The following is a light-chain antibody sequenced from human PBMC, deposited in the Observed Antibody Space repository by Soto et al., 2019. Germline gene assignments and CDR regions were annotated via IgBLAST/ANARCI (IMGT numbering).Light chain of an antibody. CDR1: TSDVGDYNY. Sequence: QSALTQPASVSGSPGQSITISCTGSTSDVGDYNYVSWYQQHPGKGPKLIIYEVSNRPSGVSDRFSASKSANTASLTISGLHAEDEAIYYCETWDTNTHWVFGGGTKLTVL. CDR3: ETWDTNTHWV. J-gene: IGLJ3*02. V-gene: IGLV2-14*01. CDR2: EVS.